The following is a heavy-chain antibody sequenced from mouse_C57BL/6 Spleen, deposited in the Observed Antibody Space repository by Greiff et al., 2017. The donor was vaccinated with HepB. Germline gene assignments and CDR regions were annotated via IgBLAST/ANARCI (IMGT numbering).Heavy chain of an antibody. CDR3: ARRDYDYDWYFDV. V-gene: IGHV5-17*01. D-gene: IGHD2-4*01. CDR1: GFTFSDCG. CDR2: ISSGSSTI. J-gene: IGHJ1*03. Sequence: EVMLVESGGGLVKPGGSLKLSCAASGFTFSDCGMHWVRQAPEKGLEWVAYISSGSSTIYYADTVKGRFTISRDNAKNTLFLQMTSLRSEDTAMYYCARRDYDYDWYFDVWGTGTTVTVSS.